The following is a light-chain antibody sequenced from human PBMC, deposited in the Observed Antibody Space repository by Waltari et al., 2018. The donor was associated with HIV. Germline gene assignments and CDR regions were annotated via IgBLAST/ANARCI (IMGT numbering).Light chain of an antibody. Sequence: QSVLTQPPSASGTPGQRVTISCSGSSANIGSNYVYWYQQFPGTAPKLLIYRNNQRPSGVPDRFSGSKSGTSASLAISGLRSEDEAVYYFAAWVDSRSVVFGGGTKLTVL. V-gene: IGLV1-47*01. CDR3: AAWVDSRSVV. CDR1: SANIGSNY. CDR2: RNN. J-gene: IGLJ2*01.